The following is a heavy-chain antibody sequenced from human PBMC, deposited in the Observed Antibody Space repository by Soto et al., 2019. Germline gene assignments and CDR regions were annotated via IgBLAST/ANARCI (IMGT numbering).Heavy chain of an antibody. CDR2: ISAYNGNT. J-gene: IGHJ5*02. D-gene: IGHD6-6*01. V-gene: IGHV1-18*01. Sequence: QVQLVQSGAEVKKPGASVKVSCKASGYTFTSYGISWVRQAPGQGLEWMGWISAYNGNTNYAQKPQGRVTMTTATTTSTANTELRSLRSHDTAVYYGASSSGSAYWFDPWGQGTLVTVSS. CDR3: ASSSGSAYWFDP. CDR1: GYTFTSYG.